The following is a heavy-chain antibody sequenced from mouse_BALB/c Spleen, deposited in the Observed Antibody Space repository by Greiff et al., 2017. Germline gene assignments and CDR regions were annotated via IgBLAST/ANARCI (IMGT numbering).Heavy chain of an antibody. Sequence: QVTLKESGPGILQPSQTLSLTCSFSGFSLSTSGMGVGWIRQPSGKGLEWLAHIWWDDDKRYNPALKSRLTISKDTSSNQVFLKIASVDTADTATYYCARIPDDYDYAMDYWGQGTSVTVSS. CDR1: GFSLSTSGMG. CDR3: ARIPDDYDYAMDY. J-gene: IGHJ4*01. V-gene: IGHV8-8*01. CDR2: IWWDDDK. D-gene: IGHD2-4*01.